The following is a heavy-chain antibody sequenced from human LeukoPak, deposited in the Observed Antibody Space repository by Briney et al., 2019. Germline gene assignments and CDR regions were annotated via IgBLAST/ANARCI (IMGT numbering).Heavy chain of an antibody. D-gene: IGHD4/OR15-4a*01. CDR1: GFTFSSYS. Sequence: PGGSLRLSCAASGFTFSSYSMNWVRQAPGKGLEWVSYITGGSYTIYYAQSVRGRFTISRDNAKNSLYLQMNSLRVEDTAVYYCARRAGAYSHPYDYWGQGTLVTVSS. V-gene: IGHV3-48*01. CDR3: ARRAGAYSHPYDY. CDR2: ITGGSYTI. J-gene: IGHJ4*02.